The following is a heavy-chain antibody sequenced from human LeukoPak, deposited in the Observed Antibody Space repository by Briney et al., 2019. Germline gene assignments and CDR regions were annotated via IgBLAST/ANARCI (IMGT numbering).Heavy chain of an antibody. CDR2: IYYSGST. Sequence: PSQTLSLTCTVSGGSISSGGYSWSWIRQHPGKGLEWIGYIYYSGSTYYNPSLKSRVTISVDTSKNQFSLKLSSVTAADTAVYYCARGRRYDSSGYSTRGTFDIWGQGIMVTVSS. CDR1: GGSISSGGYS. J-gene: IGHJ3*02. CDR3: ARGRRYDSSGYSTRGTFDI. D-gene: IGHD3-22*01. V-gene: IGHV4-31*03.